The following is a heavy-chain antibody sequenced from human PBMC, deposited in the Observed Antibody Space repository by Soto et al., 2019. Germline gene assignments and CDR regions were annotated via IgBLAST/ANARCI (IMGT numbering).Heavy chain of an antibody. D-gene: IGHD4-17*01. J-gene: IGHJ4*02. V-gene: IGHV5-51*01. CDR1: GYSFTSCC. Sequence: PGESLKISWKGSGYSFTSCCIGWVRQMPGKGLEWMGIIYPGDSDTRYSPSFQGQVTISADKSISTAYLQWSSLKASDTAMYYCASHRPTTYGYYFDYWGQGTLVTVSS. CDR3: ASHRPTTYGYYFDY. CDR2: IYPGDSDT.